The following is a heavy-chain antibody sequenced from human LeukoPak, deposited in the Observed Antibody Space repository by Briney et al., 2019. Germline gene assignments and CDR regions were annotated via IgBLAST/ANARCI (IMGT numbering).Heavy chain of an antibody. CDR3: ARGHRGAPDNFDY. D-gene: IGHD3-10*01. CDR1: GFTFSRFG. V-gene: IGHV3-33*01. Sequence: GGSLRLSCAASGFTFSRFGMHWVRQAPGKGLEWVAVIWYDGSNKYYADSVKGRFTISRDNSKNTLYLEMNSLRAEDTAVYYCARGHRGAPDNFDYWGQGTLVTVSS. J-gene: IGHJ4*02. CDR2: IWYDGSNK.